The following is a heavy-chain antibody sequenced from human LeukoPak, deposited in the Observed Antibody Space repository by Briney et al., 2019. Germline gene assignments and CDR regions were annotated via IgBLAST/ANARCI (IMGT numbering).Heavy chain of an antibody. D-gene: IGHD4-11*01. V-gene: IGHV3-23*01. J-gene: IGHJ4*02. CDR1: GFTFSSYA. CDR3: ANGPTVTTSYFDY. CDR2: ISGSGGST. Sequence: GGSLRLSCAASGFTFSSYAMRWVRQAPGKGLEWGSAISGSGGSTYYADSVKDRFTISRDNANNTLYLQMNSLRAEDTAVYYCANGPTVTTSYFDYWGQGTLVTVSS.